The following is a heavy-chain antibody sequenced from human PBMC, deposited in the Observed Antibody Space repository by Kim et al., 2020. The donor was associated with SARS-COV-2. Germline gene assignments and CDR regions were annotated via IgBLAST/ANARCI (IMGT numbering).Heavy chain of an antibody. D-gene: IGHD2-2*02. CDR3: ATGLIYFGDRKESY. J-gene: IGHJ4*02. Sequence: GGSLRLSCATSGFTFTYAWMSWVRQAPGKGLEWVGRIRSRSDDGATDYAIPVKGRFTISRDDSKNTLYLQMNSLRTEDAAVYYCATGLIYFGDRKESYWGQGTLVTVSS. V-gene: IGHV3-15*01. CDR2: IRSRSDDGAT. CDR1: GFTFTYAW.